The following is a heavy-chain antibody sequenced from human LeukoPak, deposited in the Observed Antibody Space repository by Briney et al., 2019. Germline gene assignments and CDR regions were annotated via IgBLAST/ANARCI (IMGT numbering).Heavy chain of an antibody. V-gene: IGHV1-69*05. D-gene: IGHD3-10*01. J-gene: IGHJ4*02. CDR1: GGTFSSYA. CDR2: IIPIFGTA. Sequence: ASVKVPCKASGGTFSSYAISWVRQAPGQGLEWMGGIIPIFGTANYAQKFQGRVTITTDESTSTAYMELSSLGSEDTAVYYCARDRSGSYYRDWGQGTLVTVSS. CDR3: ARDRSGSYYRD.